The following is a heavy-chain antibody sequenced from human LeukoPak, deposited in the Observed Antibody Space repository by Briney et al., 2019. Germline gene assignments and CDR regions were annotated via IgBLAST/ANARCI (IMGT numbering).Heavy chain of an antibody. Sequence: PGGSLRLSCAASGFTVSSDSMSWVRQAPGKGLEWVSLIYTGGNTYYADSVKGRFTISRQNSQNTLYLQMNSLRTKDTAVYYCARSGSGTPYFDYWGQGTLVTVSS. D-gene: IGHD6-13*01. CDR3: ARSGSGTPYFDY. V-gene: IGHV3-53*04. CDR1: GFTVSSDS. CDR2: IYTGGNT. J-gene: IGHJ4*02.